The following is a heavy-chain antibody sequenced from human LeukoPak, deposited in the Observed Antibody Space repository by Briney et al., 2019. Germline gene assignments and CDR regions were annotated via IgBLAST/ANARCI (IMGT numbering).Heavy chain of an antibody. J-gene: IGHJ6*03. CDR3: ARGRQDVTMIVVVMTAVSYYLDV. D-gene: IGHD3-22*01. V-gene: IGHV4-39*07. CDR1: GGSISSSSYY. CDR2: MNPSGST. Sequence: SETLSLTCTVSGGSISSSSYYWGWIRQPPGKGLEWIGEMNPSGSTNYNPSLKSRVTISVDTSKNQFSLELSSVTAADTAVYYCARGRQDVTMIVVVMTAVSYYLDVWGKGTTVTVS.